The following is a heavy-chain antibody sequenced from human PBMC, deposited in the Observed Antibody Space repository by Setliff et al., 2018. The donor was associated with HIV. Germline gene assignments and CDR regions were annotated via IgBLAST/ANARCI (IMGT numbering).Heavy chain of an antibody. D-gene: IGHD3-10*01. CDR2: IYHSGST. Sequence: PSETLSLTCTVSGGSISSGYYWGWIRQPPGKGLEWIGSIYHSGSTNYNPSLKSRVTISVDTSKNQFSLKLSSVTAADTAVYYCAKKTAAYTSGSWLHYWGQGTLVTVSS. J-gene: IGHJ4*02. V-gene: IGHV4-38-2*02. CDR1: GGSISSGYY. CDR3: AKKTAAYTSGSWLHY.